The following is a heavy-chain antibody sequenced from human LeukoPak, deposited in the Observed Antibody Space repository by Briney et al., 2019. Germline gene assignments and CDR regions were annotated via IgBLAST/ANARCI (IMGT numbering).Heavy chain of an antibody. V-gene: IGHV3-30*04. CDR1: GFTFTTYT. CDR3: AKGGIYYDFCIDS. Sequence: GGSLRLSCAASGFTFTTYTIHWVRQAPGKGLEWVALMSYDGNEKYYADSVKGRFTISRDNSRNTLYLQMNSLRAEDTAVYYCAKGGIYYDFCIDSWGQGALVTVSS. J-gene: IGHJ4*02. CDR2: MSYDGNEK. D-gene: IGHD3-22*01.